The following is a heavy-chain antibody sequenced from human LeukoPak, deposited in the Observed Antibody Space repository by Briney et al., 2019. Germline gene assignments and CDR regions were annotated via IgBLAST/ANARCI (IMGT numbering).Heavy chain of an antibody. CDR1: GGSFSGYY. CDR2: INHSGST. D-gene: IGHD6-13*01. V-gene: IGHV4-34*01. CDR3: ARVPAAGTGPDY. J-gene: IGHJ4*02. Sequence: SETLSLTCAVYGGSFSGYYWSWIRQPPGKGLEWIGEINHSGSTNYNPSLKSRVTISVDTSKNQFSLKLSSVTAADTAIYYCARVPAAGTGPDYWGQGTLVTVSS.